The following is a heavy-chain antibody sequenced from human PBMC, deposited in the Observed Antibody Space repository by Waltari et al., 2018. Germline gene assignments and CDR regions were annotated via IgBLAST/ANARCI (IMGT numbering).Heavy chain of an antibody. CDR1: GGTFSIYA. V-gene: IGHV1-69*06. D-gene: IGHD3-10*01. CDR2: IIPIFGTA. J-gene: IGHJ4*02. Sequence: QVQLVQSGAEVKKPGSSVKVSCKASGGTFSIYAISRVRQAPGQGLEWMGRIIPIFGTATYEQKFQDRVTITADKSTSTAYMELSSLRSEDTAVYYCARDSPYGSGSKMGYWGQGTLVTVSS. CDR3: ARDSPYGSGSKMGY.